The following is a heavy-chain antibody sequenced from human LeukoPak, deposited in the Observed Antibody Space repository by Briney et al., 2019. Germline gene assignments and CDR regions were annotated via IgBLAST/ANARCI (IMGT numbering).Heavy chain of an antibody. Sequence: GGSLRLSCIASEFIFSSYEMNWVRQALGKGLEWVSYISGSGNIIYYADSVKGRFTISRGNAKNSLYLQMNSLRVEDTAVYYCARPRSDLYGMDVWGQGTTVTVSS. V-gene: IGHV3-48*03. CDR2: ISGSGNII. J-gene: IGHJ6*02. CDR3: ARPRSDLYGMDV. CDR1: EFIFSSYE.